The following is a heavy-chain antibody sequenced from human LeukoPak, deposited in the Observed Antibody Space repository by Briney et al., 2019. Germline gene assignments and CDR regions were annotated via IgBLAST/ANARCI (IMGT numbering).Heavy chain of an antibody. CDR3: TTDLIVVVPAANY. CDR1: GFTFSNAW. CDR2: IKSKTDGGTT. V-gene: IGHV3-15*07. D-gene: IGHD2-2*01. Sequence: GGSLRLSCAASGFTFSNAWMNWVRQAPGKGLEWVGRIKSKTDGGTTDYAAPVKGRFTISRDDSKNTLYLQMNSLKTEDTAVYYCTTDLIVVVPAANYWGQGTLVTVSS. J-gene: IGHJ4*02.